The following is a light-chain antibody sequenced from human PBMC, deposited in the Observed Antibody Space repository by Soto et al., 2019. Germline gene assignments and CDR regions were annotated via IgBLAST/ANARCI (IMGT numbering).Light chain of an antibody. CDR3: CSYAGSSTFV. Sequence: QSVLTQPASVSGPPVQSITISCTGTSSDVGSYNLVSWYQQHPGKAPKLMIYQGSKRPSGVSNRFSGSKSGNTASLTISGLQAEDEADYYCCSYAGSSTFVVGTGTKVTVL. CDR1: SSDVGSYNL. CDR2: QGS. J-gene: IGLJ1*01. V-gene: IGLV2-23*01.